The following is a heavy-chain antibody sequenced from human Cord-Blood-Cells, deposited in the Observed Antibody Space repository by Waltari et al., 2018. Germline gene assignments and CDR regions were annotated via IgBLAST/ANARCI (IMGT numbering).Heavy chain of an antibody. CDR3: ARVASSPRWYYFDY. CDR1: GGSFSGYY. Sequence: QVQLQQWGAGLLKPSETLSLTCAVYGGSFSGYYWSWIRQPPGKGLEWIGEINHSGSTNYIPSLKSRVTISVDTSKNQFSLKLSSVTAADTAVYYCARVASSPRWYYFDYWGQGTLVTVSS. CDR2: INHSGST. J-gene: IGHJ4*02. D-gene: IGHD2-15*01. V-gene: IGHV4-34*01.